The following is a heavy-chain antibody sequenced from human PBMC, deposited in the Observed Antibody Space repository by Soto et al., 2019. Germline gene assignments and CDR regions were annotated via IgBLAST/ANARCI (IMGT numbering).Heavy chain of an antibody. CDR1: GFTFGDYA. V-gene: IGHV3-49*03. D-gene: IGHD3-10*01. CDR2: IRSKAYGGTT. Sequence: GGSLRLSCTASGFTFGDYAMSWFRQAPGKGLEWVGFIRSKAYGGTTEYAASVKGRFTISRDDSKSNAYLQMNSLKTEDTAVYYCTREVWFGDYYFDYWGQGTLVTVSS. J-gene: IGHJ4*02. CDR3: TREVWFGDYYFDY.